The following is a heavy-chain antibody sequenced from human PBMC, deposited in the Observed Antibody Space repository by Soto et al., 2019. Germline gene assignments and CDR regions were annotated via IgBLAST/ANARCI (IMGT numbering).Heavy chain of an antibody. D-gene: IGHD5-18*01. CDR3: ARGTSIDTAIHEYFQH. CDR1: AGTFSSYA. CDR2: IIPIFGTA. J-gene: IGHJ1*01. V-gene: IGHV1-69*12. Sequence: QVQLVQSGAEVKKPGSSVKVSCKASAGTFSSYAISWVRQAPGQGLEWMGGIIPIFGTANYAQKFQGRDTITADESTSTAYMELSGLRAEDTAVYYCARGTSIDTAIHEYFQHWGQGTLVTVSS.